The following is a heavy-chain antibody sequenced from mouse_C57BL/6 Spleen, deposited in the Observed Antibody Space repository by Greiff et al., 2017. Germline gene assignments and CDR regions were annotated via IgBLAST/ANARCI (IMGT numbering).Heavy chain of an antibody. CDR3: ARSWDGGDYFYY. Sequence: QVQLQQSGAELARPGASVKLSCKASGYTFTSYGISWVKQRTGQGLEWIGEIYPRSGNTYYNEKFKGKATLTADKSSSTAYMELRSLTSEDSAVYFCARSWDGGDYFYYWGQGTTLTVSS. V-gene: IGHV1-81*01. D-gene: IGHD4-1*01. CDR1: GYTFTSYG. J-gene: IGHJ2*01. CDR2: IYPRSGNT.